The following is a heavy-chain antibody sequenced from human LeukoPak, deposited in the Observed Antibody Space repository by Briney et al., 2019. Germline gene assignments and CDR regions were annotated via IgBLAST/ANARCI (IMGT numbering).Heavy chain of an antibody. J-gene: IGHJ4*02. CDR1: GYTFTGYY. V-gene: IGHV1-2*02. CDR3: ARDSPETNYCSGGSCYSGLVDY. Sequence: ASVKVSCKASGYTFTGYYMHWVRQAPGQGLEWMGWINPNSGGTNYAQKFQGRVTMTRDTSISTAYMELSRLRSDDTAVYYCARDSPETNYCSGGSCYSGLVDYWGQGTLVTVSS. D-gene: IGHD2-15*01. CDR2: INPNSGGT.